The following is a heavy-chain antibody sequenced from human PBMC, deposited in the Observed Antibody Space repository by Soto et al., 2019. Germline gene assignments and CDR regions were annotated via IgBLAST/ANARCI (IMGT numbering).Heavy chain of an antibody. D-gene: IGHD5-18*01. J-gene: IGHJ6*02. CDR3: ARMGMGSYGSFSAYYYGMDV. V-gene: IGHV1-18*01. CDR2: ISAYNGNT. CDR1: GYTFTSYG. Sequence: QVQLVQSGAEVKKPGASVKVSCKASGYTFTSYGISWVRQAPGQGLEWMGWISAYNGNTNSAQKLQGRVTMTTDTSTSTAYMELRSLRSDDTAVYYCARMGMGSYGSFSAYYYGMDVWGQGTTVTVSS.